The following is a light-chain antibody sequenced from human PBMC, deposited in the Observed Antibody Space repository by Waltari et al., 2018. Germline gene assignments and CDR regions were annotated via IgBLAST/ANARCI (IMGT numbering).Light chain of an antibody. Sequence: QSALTQPASVSGSPGQSITVSCTGTSSDVGSYNLVSWFQQYPDKAPKLIIFEVNKRPAGVSNRCSGSKSGNAACLTISGLQAGDEADYYCCSYAVSGIYVFGTGAKVTVL. V-gene: IGLV2-23*02. CDR2: EVN. J-gene: IGLJ1*01. CDR3: CSYAVSGIYV. CDR1: SSDVGSYNL.